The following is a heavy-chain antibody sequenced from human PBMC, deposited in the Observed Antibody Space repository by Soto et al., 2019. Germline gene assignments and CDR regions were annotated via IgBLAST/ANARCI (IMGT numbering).Heavy chain of an antibody. D-gene: IGHD3-22*01. CDR2: INAGNGNT. CDR1: GYTFTSYA. V-gene: IGHV1-3*01. CDR3: ARARITMIVVVTFDP. J-gene: IGHJ5*02. Sequence: ASVKVSCKASGYTFTSYAMHWVRQAPGQRLEWMGWINAGNGNTKYSQKFQGRVTITRDTSASTAYMELSSLRSEDTAAYYCARARITMIVVVTFDPWGQGTLVTVSS.